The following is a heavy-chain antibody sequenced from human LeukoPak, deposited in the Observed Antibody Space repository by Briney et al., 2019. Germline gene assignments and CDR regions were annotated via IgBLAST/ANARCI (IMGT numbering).Heavy chain of an antibody. CDR2: IKRDASEK. D-gene: IGHD3-10*01. CDR3: AKATVRGVIIRNWFDP. J-gene: IGHJ5*02. Sequence: GGSLRLSCAASGFTFRTYWMSWVRQAPGKGLEWVASIKRDASEKYYADSVKGRFTISRDNAKNSLYLQMNSLRAEDTALYYCAKATVRGVIIRNWFDPWGQGTLVTVSS. CDR1: GFTFRTYW. V-gene: IGHV3-7*03.